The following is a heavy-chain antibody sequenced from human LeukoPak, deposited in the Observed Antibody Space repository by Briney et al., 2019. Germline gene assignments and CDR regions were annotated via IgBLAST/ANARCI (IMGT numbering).Heavy chain of an antibody. V-gene: IGHV3-23*01. Sequence: GRSLRLSCTASGFTFGDYAMSWFRQAPGKGLEWVSAIGGSGDSTYYTDSVKGRFTISRDNSKNTLYLQMNSLRVEDTAVYYCAKDFSFTWLAGLLWHYWGQGTLVTVSS. D-gene: IGHD6-19*01. CDR1: GFTFGDYA. CDR2: IGGSGDST. J-gene: IGHJ4*02. CDR3: AKDFSFTWLAGLLWHY.